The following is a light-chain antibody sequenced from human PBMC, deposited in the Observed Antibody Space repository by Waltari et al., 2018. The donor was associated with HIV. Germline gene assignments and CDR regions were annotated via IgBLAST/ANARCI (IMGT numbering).Light chain of an antibody. CDR2: AAS. V-gene: IGKV1-27*01. J-gene: IGKJ4*01. Sequence: DIQMTQSPSSLSAFVGDRVTITCRASQAISNQLAWYQHKAGKVPKLLIYAASTLQSGVPSRCNGSGSGTDFTLTITNLQPEDIATYYCQKFNSAPLTFGGGTKVEIK. CDR3: QKFNSAPLT. CDR1: QAISNQ.